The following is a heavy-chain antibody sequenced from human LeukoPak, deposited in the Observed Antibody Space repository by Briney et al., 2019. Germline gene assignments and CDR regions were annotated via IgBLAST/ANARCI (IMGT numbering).Heavy chain of an antibody. Sequence: SETLSLTCAAYGGSFSDYSWSWIRQPPGKGLEYIGEINHSGSTKYNPFLKSRVTISVDTSKNQFSLKLTAVTAADTAVYYCARRVSHITIFGVVIRDWYYFDYWGQGTLVTVSS. D-gene: IGHD3-3*01. CDR2: INHSGST. V-gene: IGHV4-34*01. J-gene: IGHJ4*02. CDR1: GGSFSDYS. CDR3: ARRVSHITIFGVVIRDWYYFDY.